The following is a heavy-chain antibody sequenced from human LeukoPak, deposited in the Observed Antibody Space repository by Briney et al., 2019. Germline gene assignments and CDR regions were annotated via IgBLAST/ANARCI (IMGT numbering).Heavy chain of an antibody. CDR1: GFTFATCA. CDR3: VKNQRIMARRFVARTRVIVPSPLED. CDR2: VSGGGHET. D-gene: IGHD2-21*01. Sequence: PGGSLRLFWAASGFTFATCAMSSGRQAPGKGLEWVSCVSGGGHETFYSDSWKGRFTISRDNSKDTVSLHMNHLKAEDPALYFCVKNQRIMARRFVARTRVIVPSPLEDWGQGTLVAASS. J-gene: IGHJ4*02. V-gene: IGHV3-23*01.